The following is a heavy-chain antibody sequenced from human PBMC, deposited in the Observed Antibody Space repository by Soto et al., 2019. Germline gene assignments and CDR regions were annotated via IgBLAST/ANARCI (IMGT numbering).Heavy chain of an antibody. J-gene: IGHJ3*01. CDR3: AHTIVVVPTAHDAFDV. V-gene: IGHV2-5*02. CDR2: LYWDDDK. Sequence: QITLKESGPTLVKPTQTLTLTCTFSGFSLSSIGVGVGWIRQPPGKALEWLGILYWDDDKHYSPSLKSRISIAKDTPKDQVVLTLTNMDPVDTATYYCAHTIVVVPTAHDAFDVWGQRTMVPVSS. D-gene: IGHD2-2*01. CDR1: GFSLSSIGVG.